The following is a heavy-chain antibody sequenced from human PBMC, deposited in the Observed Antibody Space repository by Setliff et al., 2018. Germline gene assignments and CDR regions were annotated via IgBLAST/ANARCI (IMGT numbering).Heavy chain of an antibody. Sequence: SETLSLTCTVSGGSFTGTTYYWGWIRQSPGKGLEWIGTIINSGSTYYNPSLKSRVTMSVDTSKSQLSLKLSSVTAADTAVYYCARHENDYGDYDDAFDIWGQGTMVTVSS. V-gene: IGHV4-39*01. J-gene: IGHJ3*02. D-gene: IGHD4-17*01. CDR3: ARHENDYGDYDDAFDI. CDR1: GGSFTGTTYY. CDR2: IINSGST.